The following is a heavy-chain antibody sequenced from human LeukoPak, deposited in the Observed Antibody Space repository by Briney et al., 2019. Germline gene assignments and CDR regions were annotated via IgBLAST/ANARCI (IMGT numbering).Heavy chain of an antibody. Sequence: GGSLRLSCAASAXSFSSYGMHWVRQAPGKGLEWVALIWYDGSNRYYADSVKGRFTISRDNSKNTLYLQMNSLRVEDTAVYYCARRADDAFDIWGQGTMVTVSS. V-gene: IGHV3-33*01. CDR2: IWYDGSNR. J-gene: IGHJ3*02. CDR1: AXSFSSYG. CDR3: ARRADDAFDI.